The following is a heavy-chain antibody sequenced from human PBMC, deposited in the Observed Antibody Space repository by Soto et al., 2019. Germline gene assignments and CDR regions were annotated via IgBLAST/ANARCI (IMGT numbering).Heavy chain of an antibody. V-gene: IGHV1-8*01. D-gene: IGHD2-21*01. CDR2: MNPNSGNT. Sequence: GASVKVSCKASGYTFTSYDINWVRQATGQGLEWMGWMNPNSGNTGYAQKFQGRVTMTRNTSISTAYMELSSLRSEDTAVYYCARAYRGGDCYSPAFDIWGQGTMVTLSS. CDR3: ARAYRGGDCYSPAFDI. J-gene: IGHJ3*02. CDR1: GYTFTSYD.